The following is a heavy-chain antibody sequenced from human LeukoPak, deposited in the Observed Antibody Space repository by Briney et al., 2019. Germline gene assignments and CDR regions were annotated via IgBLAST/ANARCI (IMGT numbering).Heavy chain of an antibody. CDR3: AREIYDFWSGYYPSFDY. J-gene: IGHJ4*02. CDR2: IYYSGST. CDR1: GGSISSSSYY. D-gene: IGHD3-3*01. Sequence: SETLSLTSTVSGGSISSSSYYWGWIRQPSGKGLEWIGSIYYSGSTYYNPSLKSRVTISVDTSKNQFSLKLSSVTAADTAVYYCAREIYDFWSGYYPSFDYWGQGTLVTVSS. V-gene: IGHV4-39*01.